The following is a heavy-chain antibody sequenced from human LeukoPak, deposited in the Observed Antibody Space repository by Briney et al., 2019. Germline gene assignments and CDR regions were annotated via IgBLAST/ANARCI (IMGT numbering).Heavy chain of an antibody. CDR3: ASSIAVAGIDAFDI. Sequence: GGSLRLSCAASGFTFSSYWMSWVRQAPGKGLEWVANIKQDGSEKYYVDSVKGRFTISRDNAKNSLYLQMNSLRAEDTAVYYCASSIAVAGIDAFDIWGQGTMVTVSS. J-gene: IGHJ3*02. CDR2: IKQDGSEK. V-gene: IGHV3-7*01. D-gene: IGHD6-19*01. CDR1: GFTFSSYW.